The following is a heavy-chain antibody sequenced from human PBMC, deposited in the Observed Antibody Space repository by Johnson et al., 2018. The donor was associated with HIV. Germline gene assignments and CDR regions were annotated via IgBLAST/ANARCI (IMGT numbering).Heavy chain of an antibody. CDR2: ISWNSGSI. CDR3: ARDWGTRGWDDAFDI. Sequence: VQLVESGGGLVQPGRSLRLSCAASGFTFDDYAMHWVRQAPGKGLEWVSGISWNSGSIGYVDSVKGRFTISRDNAKHSLYLQMHSLRAEDTAVYYCARDWGTRGWDDAFDIWGQGTIVTVSS. CDR1: GFTFDDYA. D-gene: IGHD6-19*01. V-gene: IGHV3-9*01. J-gene: IGHJ3*02.